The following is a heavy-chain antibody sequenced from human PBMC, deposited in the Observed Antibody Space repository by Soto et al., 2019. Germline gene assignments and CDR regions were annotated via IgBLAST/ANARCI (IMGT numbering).Heavy chain of an antibody. V-gene: IGHV4-34*01. CDR1: GGSFSGYY. D-gene: IGHD2-15*01. J-gene: IGHJ4*02. CDR3: ARGRGYCSGGSCYFNY. Sequence: SETLSLTCAVYGGSFSGYYWSWIRQPPGKGLEWIGEINHSGSTNYNPSLKSRVTISVDTSKNQFSLKLSSVTAADTAVYYCARGRGYCSGGSCYFNYWGQGTLVTVSS. CDR2: INHSGST.